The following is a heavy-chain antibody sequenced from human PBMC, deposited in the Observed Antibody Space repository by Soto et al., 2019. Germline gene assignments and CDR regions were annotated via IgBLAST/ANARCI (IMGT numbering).Heavy chain of an antibody. Sequence: SETLSLTCTVSGDSINSYYWSWIRQPPGKGLEWIGYIYYSGSTNYNPSLKSRVTISVDTSKNQFSLKLSSVTAADTAVYYCARFVASLRLAPWGQGTLVTVSS. CDR2: IYYSGST. CDR1: GDSINSYY. CDR3: ARFVASLRLAP. J-gene: IGHJ5*02. D-gene: IGHD5-12*01. V-gene: IGHV4-59*08.